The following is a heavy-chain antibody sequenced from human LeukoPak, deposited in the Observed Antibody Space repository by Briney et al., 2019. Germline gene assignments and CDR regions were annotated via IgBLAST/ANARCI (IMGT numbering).Heavy chain of an antibody. CDR3: ARGVGGNPFYFDY. CDR2: IKQDGSEK. D-gene: IGHD4-23*01. V-gene: IGHV3-7*01. CDR1: GFTFSSYW. J-gene: IGHJ4*02. Sequence: GGSLRLSCAASGFTFSSYWMSWVRQAPGKGLEWVANIKQDGSEKYYVDSVKGRFTISRDNAKNSLYLQMNSLRAEDTAVYYCARGVGGNPFYFDYWGQGTLVTVSS.